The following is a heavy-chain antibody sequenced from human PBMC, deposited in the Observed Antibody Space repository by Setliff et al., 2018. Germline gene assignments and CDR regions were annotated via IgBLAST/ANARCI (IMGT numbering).Heavy chain of an antibody. CDR1: GFTFDVSG. CDR2: INWSGGSR. J-gene: IGHJ2*01. V-gene: IGHV3-20*04. D-gene: IGHD7-27*01. CDR3: AKGNPLPLTGDYWYFDL. Sequence: PGGSLRLSCGTSGFTFDVSGMSWVRQAPGKGLEWVSSINWSGGSRAYADSVKGRFTISRDNSKNTLYLQMNSLRAADTAVYYCAKGNPLPLTGDYWYFDLWGRGTLVTVS.